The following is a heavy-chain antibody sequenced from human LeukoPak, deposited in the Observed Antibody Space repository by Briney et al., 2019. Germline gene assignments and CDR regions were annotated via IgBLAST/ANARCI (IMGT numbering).Heavy chain of an antibody. CDR3: ARESNSSGWYLGGFDY. D-gene: IGHD6-19*01. CDR1: GFSFSDYY. V-gene: IGHV3-11*04. J-gene: IGHJ4*02. CDR2: ISSNGSSI. Sequence: GGSLRLSCAASGFSFSDYYMSWIRQAPGKGREWVSYISSNGSSIYYADSVKGRFTISRDNANNSLYLEMNSLSAEDTAVYYCARESNSSGWYLGGFDYWGQGALVTVSS.